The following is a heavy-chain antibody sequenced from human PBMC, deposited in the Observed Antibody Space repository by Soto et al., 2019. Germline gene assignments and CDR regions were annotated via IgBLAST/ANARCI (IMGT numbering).Heavy chain of an antibody. CDR1: GGSISSGDYY. Sequence: QVELQESGPGLAKPSQTLSLTCTVSGGSISSGDYYWSWIRQPPGKGLEWIGYIYYSGSTYYNPSLKSRVTISGDTSKTQFSLKLSSVTAADTAVYYCDRCGSSGSLGFWGKGTLVTVSS. V-gene: IGHV4-30-4*01. D-gene: IGHD2-15*01. CDR2: IYYSGST. CDR3: DRCGSSGSLGF. J-gene: IGHJ4*02.